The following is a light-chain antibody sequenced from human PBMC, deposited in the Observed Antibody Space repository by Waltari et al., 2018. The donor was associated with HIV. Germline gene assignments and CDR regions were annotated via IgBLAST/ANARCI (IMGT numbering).Light chain of an antibody. J-gene: IGLJ2*01. CDR3: GTWDSSLSAVV. Sequence: QSVLTQPPSVSAAPGQKVTISCSGSSSNIGNNYVSWYQQLPGTAPKVPIYDNNNRPSGSPDRFSGSKSGTSATLGITGLQTGDEADYYCGTWDSSLSAVVFGGGTKLTVL. CDR2: DNN. V-gene: IGLV1-51*01. CDR1: SSNIGNNY.